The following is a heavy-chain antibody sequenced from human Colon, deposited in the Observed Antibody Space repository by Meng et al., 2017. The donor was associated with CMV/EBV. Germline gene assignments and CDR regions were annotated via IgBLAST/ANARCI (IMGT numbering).Heavy chain of an antibody. J-gene: IGHJ4*02. CDR1: GFTFNSYA. CDR2: VTGSGAIT. V-gene: IGHV3-23*01. D-gene: IGHD3-10*01. Sequence: GGSLRLSCTASGFTFNSYALSWVRQPPGKGLQWVAAVTGSGAITYFADSVKGRFSISRDNSKNTVHLQMNSLRADDTAVYYCATSPQPSGGSYWDYYFDNWGQGTLVTVSS. CDR3: ATSPQPSGGSYWDYYFDN.